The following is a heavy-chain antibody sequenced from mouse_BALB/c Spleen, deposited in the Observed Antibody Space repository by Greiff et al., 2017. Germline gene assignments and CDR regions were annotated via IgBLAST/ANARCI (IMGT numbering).Heavy chain of an antibody. CDR1: GFNIKDYY. J-gene: IGHJ4*01. CDR3: NAWGGNYDYYAMDY. Sequence: EVKLQQSGAELVRSGASVKLSCTASGFNIKDYYMHWVKQRPEQGLEWIGWIDPENGDTEYAPKFQGKATMTADTSSNTAYLQLSSLTSEDTAVYYCNAWGGNYDYYAMDYWGQGTSVTVSS. CDR2: IDPENGDT. V-gene: IGHV14-4*02. D-gene: IGHD2-1*01.